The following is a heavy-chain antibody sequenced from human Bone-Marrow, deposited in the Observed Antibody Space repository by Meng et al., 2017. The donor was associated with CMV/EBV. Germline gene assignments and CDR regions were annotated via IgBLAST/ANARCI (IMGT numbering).Heavy chain of an antibody. J-gene: IGHJ4*02. CDR2: IIPIFGTA. D-gene: IGHD6-6*01. CDR1: GGTFSSYA. CDR3: ARFGYSSSSSYDY. Sequence: SVKVSCKASGGTFSSYAISWVRQAPGQGLEWMGGIIPIFGTANYAQKFQGRVTITTDESTSTAYMELSSLRSEDTAVYYCARFGYSSSSSYDYWGQGTLVTVSS. V-gene: IGHV1-69*05.